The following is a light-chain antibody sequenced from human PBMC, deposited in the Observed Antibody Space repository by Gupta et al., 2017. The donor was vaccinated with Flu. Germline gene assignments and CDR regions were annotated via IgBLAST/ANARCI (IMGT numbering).Light chain of an antibody. CDR2: ETT. CDR3: QQYNNYPPT. CDR1: QVIYPY. J-gene: IGKJ4*01. Sequence: DIQMTQSPSSLSASVGDRVTITCRASQVIYPYLAWFQQKPGKAPKSLIYETTTLQSGVPSRFSASGSATDYSLTISSLQPEDSATYYCQQYNNYPPTFGGGTKVEI. V-gene: IGKV1-16*01.